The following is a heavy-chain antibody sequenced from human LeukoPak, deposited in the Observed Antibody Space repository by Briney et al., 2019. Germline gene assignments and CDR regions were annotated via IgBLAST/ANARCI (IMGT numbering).Heavy chain of an antibody. CDR3: ARRGRGNSSFDY. V-gene: IGHV4-39*07. CDR1: GGSISSSSYY. D-gene: IGHD4-23*01. Sequence: SETLSLTCTVSGGSISSSSYYWGWIRQPPGKGLEWIGSIYYSGSTYYNPSLKSRATISVDTSKNQFSLKLSSVTAADTAVYYCARRGRGNSSFDYWGQGTLVTVSS. CDR2: IYYSGST. J-gene: IGHJ4*02.